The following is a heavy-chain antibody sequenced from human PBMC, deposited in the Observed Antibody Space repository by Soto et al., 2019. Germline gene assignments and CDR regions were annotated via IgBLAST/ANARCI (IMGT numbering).Heavy chain of an antibody. D-gene: IGHD3-3*01. Sequence: PGGSLILSCAASGFTFSSYAMSWVRQAPGKGLEWVSAISGSGGSTYYADSVKGRFTISRDNSKNTLYLQMNSLRAEDTAVYYCAKWAWRGYDLGRGYYTGPYNWFDPWGQGTLVSV. CDR1: GFTFSSYA. CDR3: AKWAWRGYDLGRGYYTGPYNWFDP. CDR2: ISGSGGST. V-gene: IGHV3-23*01. J-gene: IGHJ5*02.